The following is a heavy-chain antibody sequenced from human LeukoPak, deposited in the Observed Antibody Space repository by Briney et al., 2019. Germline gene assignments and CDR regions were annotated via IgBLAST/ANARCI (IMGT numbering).Heavy chain of an antibody. J-gene: IGHJ3*02. D-gene: IGHD5-12*01. Sequence: PSQTLSLTCTVSGGSISSGGYYWSWIRQHPGKGLEWIGYIYYSGSTYYNPSLKSRVTISVDTSKNQFSLKLSSVTAADTAVYYCARTTFPDYKSGYDSGNAFDIWGQGTMVTVSS. CDR3: ARTTFPDYKSGYDSGNAFDI. CDR2: IYYSGST. CDR1: GGSISSGGYY. V-gene: IGHV4-31*03.